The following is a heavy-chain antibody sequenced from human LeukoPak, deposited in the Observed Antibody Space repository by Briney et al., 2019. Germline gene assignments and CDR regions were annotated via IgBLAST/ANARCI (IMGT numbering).Heavy chain of an antibody. Sequence: GGTLRLTCAASGVTFSSYSMNWVRQAPGKGLEWVSSISSSSSYIYYADSVKGRSTISRDNATNSLYLQTNSLGAEDTAVYYCARGGRGYYDHFDYWGQGTLVTVSS. CDR3: ARGGRGYYDHFDY. V-gene: IGHV3-21*01. D-gene: IGHD3-22*01. CDR2: ISSSSSYI. CDR1: GVTFSSYS. J-gene: IGHJ4*02.